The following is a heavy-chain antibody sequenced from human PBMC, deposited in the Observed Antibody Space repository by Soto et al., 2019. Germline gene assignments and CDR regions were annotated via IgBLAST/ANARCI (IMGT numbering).Heavy chain of an antibody. CDR2: IWFDGRKE. CDR3: ARTRVYLLDY. J-gene: IGHJ4*02. Sequence: QVYFVESGGGVVQPGRSLRLSCAASGFTFSSHGMHWVRQDPGKGLEWVALIWFDGRKEEYADSVKGRFTISRDNSKNSLYLQMNSLRVEDMALDYCARTRVYLLDYWGQGTLGTFS. D-gene: IGHD2-8*01. V-gene: IGHV3-33*01. CDR1: GFTFSSHG.